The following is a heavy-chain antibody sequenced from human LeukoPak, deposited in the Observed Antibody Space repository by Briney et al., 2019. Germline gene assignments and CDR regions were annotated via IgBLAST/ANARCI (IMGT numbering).Heavy chain of an antibody. Sequence: SGGSLRLSCAASGFTFSSYAMSWVRQAPGKGLEWVSAISGSGGSTYYADSVKGRFTISRDNSKNTLYLQMNSLRAEDTAVYCCAKEDNWNPATLDYWGQGTLVTVFS. J-gene: IGHJ4*02. CDR3: AKEDNWNPATLDY. D-gene: IGHD1-20*01. CDR2: ISGSGGST. V-gene: IGHV3-23*01. CDR1: GFTFSSYA.